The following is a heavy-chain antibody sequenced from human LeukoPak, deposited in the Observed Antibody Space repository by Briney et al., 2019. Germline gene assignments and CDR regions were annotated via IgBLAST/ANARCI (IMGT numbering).Heavy chain of an antibody. Sequence: GASVKVSCKASGGTFSSYDINWVRQATGQGLEWMGWMNPNSGNTGYAQKFQGRVTMTRNTSISTAYMELSSLRSEDTAVYYCARGVAPFYSSSWYDPLSEYFQHWGQGTLVTVSS. J-gene: IGHJ1*01. CDR2: MNPNSGNT. CDR1: GGTFSSYD. CDR3: ARGVAPFYSSSWYDPLSEYFQH. D-gene: IGHD6-13*01. V-gene: IGHV1-8*02.